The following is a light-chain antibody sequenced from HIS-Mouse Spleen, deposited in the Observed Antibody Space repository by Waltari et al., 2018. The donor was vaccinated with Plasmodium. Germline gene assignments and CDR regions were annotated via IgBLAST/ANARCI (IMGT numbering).Light chain of an antibody. V-gene: IGKV3-15*01. CDR3: QQYNNWPPYT. CDR2: GAS. J-gene: IGKJ2*01. Sequence: EILMTQYPATLSVPPGERATLSCRARQSVSSNLAWYQQKPGQAPRLLIYGASTRATGIPARFSGSGSGTEFTLTISSMQSEDFAVYYWQQYNNWPPYTFGQGTKLEIK. CDR1: QSVSSN.